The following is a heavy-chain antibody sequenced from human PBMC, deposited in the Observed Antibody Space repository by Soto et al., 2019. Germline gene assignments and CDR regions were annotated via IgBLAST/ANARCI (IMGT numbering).Heavy chain of an antibody. Sequence: GRSLRLSCAASGFSFVNYAMNWVRQAPGKGLEWVSGLSGSGTSTYYADSVKGRFTISRDNSTDTLFLQMNSLTADDTAVNYCAKATTNGGWFNPFDSCGQGALVTVSS. CDR2: LSGSGTST. CDR3: AKATTNGGWFNPFDS. CDR1: GFSFVNYA. D-gene: IGHD6-19*01. J-gene: IGHJ4*02. V-gene: IGHV3-23*01.